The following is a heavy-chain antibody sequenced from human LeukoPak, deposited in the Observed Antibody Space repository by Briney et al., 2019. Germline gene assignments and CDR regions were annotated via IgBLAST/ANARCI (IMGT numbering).Heavy chain of an antibody. CDR1: GFTFSSYE. Sequence: GGSLRLSCAASGFTFSSYEMNWVRQAPGKGLEWVSYISSSGSTIYYADSVKGRFTISRDNAKNSLYLQMNSLRAEDTAVYYCARASKNYDILTGYSPLDYWGQGTLVTVSS. D-gene: IGHD3-9*01. CDR2: ISSSGSTI. V-gene: IGHV3-48*03. CDR3: ARASKNYDILTGYSPLDY. J-gene: IGHJ4*02.